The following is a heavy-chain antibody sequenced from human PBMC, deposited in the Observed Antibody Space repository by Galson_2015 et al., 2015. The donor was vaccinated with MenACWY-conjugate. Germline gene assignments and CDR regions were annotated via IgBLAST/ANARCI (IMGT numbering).Heavy chain of an antibody. CDR3: AKDWSVPYSTISYYFYMDV. CDR2: ILYDASNE. V-gene: IGHV3-30*18. J-gene: IGHJ6*03. Sequence: SLRLSCAAAGFTFRRFGMHWVRQAPGTGLEWMPVILYDASNESYADSVKRRCTISRDNSKNTLYLQMNSLRADDTAVYYCAKDWSVPYSTISYYFYMDVWGKGTTVTVSS. CDR1: GFTFRRFG. D-gene: IGHD6-13*01.